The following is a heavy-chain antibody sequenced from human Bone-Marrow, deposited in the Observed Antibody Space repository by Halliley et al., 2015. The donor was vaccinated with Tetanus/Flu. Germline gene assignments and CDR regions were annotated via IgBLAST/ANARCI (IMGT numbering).Heavy chain of an antibody. J-gene: IGHJ4*02. Sequence: SLRLSCAASGFTFSTYTMNWVRQAPGEALEWVPSITNSHNIYYADSVKGRFTISRDNAKNSLYLQMDSLRAEDSAVYYCARDYVTMAFDWGQGTLVTVSS. V-gene: IGHV3-21*01. D-gene: IGHD3-10*01. CDR2: ITNSHNI. CDR3: ARDYVTMAFD. CDR1: GFTFSTYT.